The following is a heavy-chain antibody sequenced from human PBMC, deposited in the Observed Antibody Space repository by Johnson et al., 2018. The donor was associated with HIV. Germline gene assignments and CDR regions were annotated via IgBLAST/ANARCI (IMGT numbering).Heavy chain of an antibody. D-gene: IGHD4-23*01. J-gene: IGHJ3*02. V-gene: IGHV3-66*02. CDR2: LYTGGST. CDR3: ARDQRGVKSSFDI. CDR1: GFSVSTNY. Sequence: VQLVESGGDLVQPGGSLRLSCAASGFSVSTNYMYWVRQAPGKGLEWVSVLYTGGSTFYADSVKGRLTISKDNSKNTLYLQMNSLRVEDSAVYYCARDQRGVKSSFDIWGQGTLVTVSS.